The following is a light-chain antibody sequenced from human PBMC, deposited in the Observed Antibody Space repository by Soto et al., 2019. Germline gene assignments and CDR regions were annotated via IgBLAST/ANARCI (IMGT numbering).Light chain of an antibody. CDR1: QSINIY. J-gene: IGKJ5*01. CDR2: AAS. CDR3: QQSHTTPYT. V-gene: IGKV1-39*01. Sequence: DIQMTQSPSSLSASVGDRVAITCRASQSINIYLNWYQQRPGRAPKLLIYAASNLQSGVPSRFSGDGVGTHFTLTMIRLQPDDFATYHCQQSHTTPYTFGQGTRLEIK.